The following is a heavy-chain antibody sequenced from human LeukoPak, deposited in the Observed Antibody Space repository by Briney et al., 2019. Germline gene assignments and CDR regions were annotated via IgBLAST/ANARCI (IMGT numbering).Heavy chain of an antibody. CDR2: ISGSGRNT. CDR1: GLTFSSDG. CDR3: AKPIEGVVRGTYYYYSYMDV. D-gene: IGHD3-3*01. V-gene: IGHV3-23*01. J-gene: IGHJ6*03. Sequence: PGGSLRLSCAASGLTFSSDGMSWVRQAPGKGLEWVSVISGSGRNTYYADSVKGRFTISRDNSKNTLYLQMNSLGAEDTAVYYCAKPIEGVVRGTYYYYSYMDVWGKGTTVTVSS.